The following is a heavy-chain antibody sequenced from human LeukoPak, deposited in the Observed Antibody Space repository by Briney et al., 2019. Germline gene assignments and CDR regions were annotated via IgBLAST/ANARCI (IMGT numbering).Heavy chain of an antibody. J-gene: IGHJ4*02. Sequence: PSETLSLTCTVSGGSISSSSYYWGWIRQPPGKGLEWIGSIYYSGSTYYNPSLKSRVTISVDTSKNQFSPKLSSVTAADTAVYYCARVRYYDFWSGYYFDYWGQGTLVTVSS. CDR2: IYYSGST. D-gene: IGHD3-3*01. V-gene: IGHV4-39*07. CDR1: GGSISSSSYY. CDR3: ARVRYYDFWSGYYFDY.